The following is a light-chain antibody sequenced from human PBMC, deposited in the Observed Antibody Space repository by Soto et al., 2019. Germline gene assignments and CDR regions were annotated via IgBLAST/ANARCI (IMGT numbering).Light chain of an antibody. CDR1: QSISSW. J-gene: IGKJ1*01. Sequence: DIQMTQSPSTLSASVGDRVTITCRASQSISSWLAWYQQKPGKAPKLLIYKASSLESGVPSRFSGSGSGTELTLNISSLQPDDFATYYCQQYNRYWTFGQGTKVEIK. V-gene: IGKV1-5*03. CDR3: QQYNRYWT. CDR2: KAS.